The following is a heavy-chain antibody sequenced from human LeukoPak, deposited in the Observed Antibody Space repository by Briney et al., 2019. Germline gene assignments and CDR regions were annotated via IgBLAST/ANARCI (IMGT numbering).Heavy chain of an antibody. V-gene: IGHV4-59*02. CDR2: VHYRGSP. CDR1: GGSVTTYY. J-gene: IGHJ6*03. Sequence: SETLSLTCTVSGGSVTTYYWSWIRQFPGKRLEWIGHVHYRGSPDYNPSLTSRVTISVDTSKNQFSLKLSSVTAADTAVYYCARLTSNYYYYYYMDVWGKGTTVTVSS. CDR3: ARLTSNYYYYYYMDV. D-gene: IGHD4-11*01.